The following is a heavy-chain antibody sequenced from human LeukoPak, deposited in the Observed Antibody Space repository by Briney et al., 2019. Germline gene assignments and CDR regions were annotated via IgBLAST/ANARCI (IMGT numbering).Heavy chain of an antibody. J-gene: IGHJ6*02. D-gene: IGHD3-10*01. CDR3: AKQYGSGSYYSVYGMDV. Sequence: GGSLRLSCAASGFTFSSYGMHWVRQAPGKGLEWVAVISYDGSNKYYADSVKGRFTISRDNAKNSLYLQMDSLRAEDTALYYCAKQYGSGSYYSVYGMDVWGQGTTVTVSS. V-gene: IGHV3-30-3*02. CDR1: GFTFSSYG. CDR2: ISYDGSNK.